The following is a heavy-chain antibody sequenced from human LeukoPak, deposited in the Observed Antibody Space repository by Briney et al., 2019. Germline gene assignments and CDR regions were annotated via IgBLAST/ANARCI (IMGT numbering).Heavy chain of an antibody. Sequence: GGSLRLSCAASGFTFNSYAMTWVGHAPGKGLEWVLSISGRGDDTYSADSVKGRFTISRDNSKNTLYLQMNSLRAEDTAVYYCAKGQSRDDFWSGYLPHFDYWGQGTLVTVFS. J-gene: IGHJ4*02. D-gene: IGHD3-3*01. V-gene: IGHV3-23*01. CDR2: ISGRGDDT. CDR1: GFTFNSYA. CDR3: AKGQSRDDFWSGYLPHFDY.